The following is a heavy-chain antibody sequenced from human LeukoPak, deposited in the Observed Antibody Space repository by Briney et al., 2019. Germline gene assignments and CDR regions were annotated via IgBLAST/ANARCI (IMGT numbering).Heavy chain of an antibody. V-gene: IGHV1-69*13. J-gene: IGHJ4*02. CDR3: AILAGRSKEFDY. CDR2: IIPILATA. CDR1: GGTFSTYA. Sequence: SVKVSCKASGGTFSTYAISWVRQAPGQGLEWMGGIIPILATANYAQKFQGRVTITADESTSTAYMEMSSLRSDDTAVYYCAILAGRSKEFDYWGQGTLVTVSS. D-gene: IGHD3-10*01.